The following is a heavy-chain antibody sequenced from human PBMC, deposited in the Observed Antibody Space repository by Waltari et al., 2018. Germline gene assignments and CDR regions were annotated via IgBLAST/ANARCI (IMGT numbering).Heavy chain of an antibody. Sequence: QLQLQESGPGLVKPSETLSLTCTVSGGSISSSSYYLGWLRPPPGKGLGWIGSIYYSGSTYYNPSLKSRVTISVDTSKNQFSLKLSSVTAADTAVYYCARDCSSTSCYARKYYYYYGMDVWGQGTTVTVSS. CDR2: IYYSGST. D-gene: IGHD2-2*01. J-gene: IGHJ6*02. CDR3: ARDCSSTSCYARKYYYYYGMDV. CDR1: GGSISSSSYY. V-gene: IGHV4-39*02.